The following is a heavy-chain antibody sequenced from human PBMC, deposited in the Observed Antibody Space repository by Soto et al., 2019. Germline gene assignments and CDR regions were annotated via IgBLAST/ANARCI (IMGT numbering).Heavy chain of an antibody. CDR2: IYYSGTS. J-gene: IGHJ4*02. Sequence: PSETLSLTCTVSGGSISDDTYYWGWIRQPPGKGLEWIGSIYYSGTSSYNPSLESRVTMSVDTSKKQLSLRLRSVTAADTAVYYCARWVEVSLDYFDSWGQGTPVTVSS. D-gene: IGHD2-15*01. CDR3: ARWVEVSLDYFDS. CDR1: GGSISDDTYY. V-gene: IGHV4-39*01.